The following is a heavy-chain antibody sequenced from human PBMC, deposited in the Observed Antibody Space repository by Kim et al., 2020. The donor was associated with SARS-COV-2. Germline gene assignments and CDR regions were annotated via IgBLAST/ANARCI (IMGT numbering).Heavy chain of an antibody. CDR2: IYYSGST. CDR1: GGSISSYY. Sequence: SQTLSLTCTVSGGSISSYYWSWLRQPPGKGVEWIGYIYYSGSTNYNPSLKSRVTISVDTSKNQFSLKLSSVTAADTAVYYCARPIYDSSGYYYAGAFDIW. J-gene: IGHJ3*02. CDR3: ARPIYDSSGYYYAGAFDI. V-gene: IGHV4-59*08. D-gene: IGHD3-22*01.